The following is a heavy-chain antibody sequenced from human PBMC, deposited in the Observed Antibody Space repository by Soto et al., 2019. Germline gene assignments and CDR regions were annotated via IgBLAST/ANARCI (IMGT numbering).Heavy chain of an antibody. V-gene: IGHV3-74*01. D-gene: IGHD4-4*01. CDR2: LSNDGTSP. CDR1: GFTFSSYW. CDR3: ARYVRDVYSYVDY. J-gene: IGHJ4*02. Sequence: PVGSLRLSCAASGFTFSSYWMHWVRQAPGKGLEWVSRLSNDGTSPSYADSVKGRFTISRDNAKSTVFLQMNSLRAEDTAVYYCARYVRDVYSYVDYWGQGTLVTVSS.